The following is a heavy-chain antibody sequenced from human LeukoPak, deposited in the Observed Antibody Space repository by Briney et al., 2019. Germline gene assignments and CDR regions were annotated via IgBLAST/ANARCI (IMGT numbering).Heavy chain of an antibody. CDR2: IRQDGRET. D-gene: IGHD3-16*02. V-gene: IGHV3-7*01. J-gene: IGHJ4*02. CDR1: GFTFSNYW. CDR3: ATRGDLSWFGALRH. Sequence: GGSLRLSCVVSGFTFSNYWMDWVRQAPGKGLEWVAFIRQDGRETDYAGSVKGRFTISRDNAKNSLYLRMNNLRVEDTAVYYCATRGDLSWFGALRHWSQGTVVTVSS.